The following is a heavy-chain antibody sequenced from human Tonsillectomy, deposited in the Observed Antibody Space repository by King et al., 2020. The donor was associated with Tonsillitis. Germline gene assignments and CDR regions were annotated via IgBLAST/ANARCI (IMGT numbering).Heavy chain of an antibody. V-gene: IGHV3-30*18. CDR1: GFTFSSYG. CDR2: ISYDGSNK. J-gene: IGHJ3*02. CDR3: AKGGVGVGTIPCDDAFDI. Sequence: HVQLVESGGGVVQPGRSLRLSCAASGFTFSSYGMHGVRQAPGKGLEWVAVISYDGSNKYYADSVKGRFTISRDNSKNTLYLHMNSLRAEDTAVYYCAKGGVGVGTIPCDDAFDIWGQGTMVTVSS. D-gene: IGHD1-26*01.